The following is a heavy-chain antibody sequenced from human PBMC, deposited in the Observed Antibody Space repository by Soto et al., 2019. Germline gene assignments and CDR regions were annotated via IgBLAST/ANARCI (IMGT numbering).Heavy chain of an antibody. V-gene: IGHV3-20*04. Sequence: GGSLRLSCAASGFTFDDYGMSWVRQVPGKGLEWVSGVNWNGGSTGYVESVKGRFTISRDNAKNSLYLLMNSLRAEDTALYYCARVPRYDFWSGFDYWGQRTVVTVSS. D-gene: IGHD3-3*01. CDR2: VNWNGGST. CDR3: ARVPRYDFWSGFDY. J-gene: IGHJ4*02. CDR1: GFTFDDYG.